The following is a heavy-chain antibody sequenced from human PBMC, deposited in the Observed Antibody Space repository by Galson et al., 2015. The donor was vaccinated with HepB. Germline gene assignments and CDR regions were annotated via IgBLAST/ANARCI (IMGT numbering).Heavy chain of an antibody. CDR3: ASLWFGELDFDY. Sequence: SLRLSCAASGFTFSNYAMHWVRQAPGKGLELVALISYDGSTKNYADSVKGRITISRDNSKNTLYLQMNSLRAEDTAVYYCASLWFGELDFDYWGQGTLVTVSS. CDR2: ISYDGSTK. V-gene: IGHV3-30*04. D-gene: IGHD3-10*01. J-gene: IGHJ4*02. CDR1: GFTFSNYA.